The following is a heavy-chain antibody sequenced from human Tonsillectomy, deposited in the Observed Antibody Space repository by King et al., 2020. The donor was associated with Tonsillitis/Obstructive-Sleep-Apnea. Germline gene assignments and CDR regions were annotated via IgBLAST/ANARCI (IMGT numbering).Heavy chain of an antibody. D-gene: IGHD2-8*01. CDR3: SRDMVLEAGGDAFDI. Sequence: VQLQESGPGLVKPPETLSLTCTVSGGSISSYYWSWIRQPPGKGLEWNGYNYDSGSTNYNPSLKSRVTIPVDTSKNQFSLKLSSVTAADTAVYYCSRDMVLEAGGDAFDIWGHGTMVTVSS. CDR1: GGSISSYY. V-gene: IGHV4-59*01. J-gene: IGHJ3*02. CDR2: NYDSGST.